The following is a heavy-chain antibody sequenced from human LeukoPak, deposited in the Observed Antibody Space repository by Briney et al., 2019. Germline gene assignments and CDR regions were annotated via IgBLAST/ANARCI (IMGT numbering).Heavy chain of an antibody. CDR3: ARAYYFDY. CDR2: IYCSGST. J-gene: IGHJ4*02. V-gene: IGHV4-59*01. CDR1: GGSISSFY. Sequence: SETLSLTCTVSGGSISSFYWSWIRQPPGKGLEWIGYIYCSGSTNYNPSLKSRVTISVDTSKNQFSLKLSSVTAADTAVYYCARAYYFDYWGQGTLVTVSS.